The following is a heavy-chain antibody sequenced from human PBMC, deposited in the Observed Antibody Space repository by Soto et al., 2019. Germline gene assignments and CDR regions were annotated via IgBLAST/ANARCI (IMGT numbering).Heavy chain of an antibody. V-gene: IGHV3-48*02. D-gene: IGHD6-19*01. CDR2: ISSSTI. J-gene: IGHJ4*02. CDR3: ARDGGGWNYFDY. CDR1: GFTFSSYS. Sequence: EVQLVESGGGLVQPGGSLRLSCAASGFTFSSYSMNWVRQAPGKGLEWVSYISSSTIFYADSVKGRFTISRDNAKISLYLQMNSLRDEDTAVYYCARDGGGWNYFDYWGQGTLVTVSS.